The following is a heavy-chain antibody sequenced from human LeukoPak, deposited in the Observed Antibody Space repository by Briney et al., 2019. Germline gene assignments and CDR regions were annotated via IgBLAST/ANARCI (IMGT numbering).Heavy chain of an antibody. V-gene: IGHV3-23*01. CDR2: ISGSGGST. Sequence: PGGSLRLSCAASGFTFSSYAMSWVRQAPGKGLEWVSAISGSGGSTYYADSVKGRFTISRDNSKNTLYLQMNSLRAEDTAVYYCAKDRGPDIRGLTQVDFFDYGGQGTLVTVSS. CDR3: AKDRGPDIRGLTQVDFFDY. J-gene: IGHJ4*02. D-gene: IGHD3-10*01. CDR1: GFTFSSYA.